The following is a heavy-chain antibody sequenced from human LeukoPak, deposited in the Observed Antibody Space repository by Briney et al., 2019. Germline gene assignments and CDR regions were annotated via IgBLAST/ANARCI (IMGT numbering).Heavy chain of an antibody. J-gene: IGHJ4*02. CDR2: IHYTGST. V-gene: IGHV4-59*01. CDR1: SGSISYFY. CDR3: ATYTNRLHY. D-gene: IGHD2-8*01. Sequence: SETLSLTCTVSSGSISYFYWNWIRQPPGKGLEWIGYIHYTGSTNYNPSLKSRVTISVDTSKNQFSLKLGSVTAADTAVYYCATYTNRLHYWGQGTLVTVSS.